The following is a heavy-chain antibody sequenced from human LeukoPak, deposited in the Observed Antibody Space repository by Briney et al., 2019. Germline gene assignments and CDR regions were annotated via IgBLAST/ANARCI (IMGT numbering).Heavy chain of an antibody. CDR2: IGATGSGT. J-gene: IGHJ6*02. D-gene: IGHD4-17*01. Sequence: PGGSLRLSCAASGFIFSDYAMSWVRLAPGKGLECVSGIGATGSGTYYVDSVKGRFTISRDNSKNTLYLQLSSLRADDTAVYYCAKGDYGDSYHYGLDVWGQGTTVIVSS. V-gene: IGHV3-23*01. CDR1: GFIFSDYA. CDR3: AKGDYGDSYHYGLDV.